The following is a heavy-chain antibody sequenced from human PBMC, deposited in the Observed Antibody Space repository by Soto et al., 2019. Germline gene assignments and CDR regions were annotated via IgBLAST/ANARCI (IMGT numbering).Heavy chain of an antibody. V-gene: IGHV4-34*01. CDR2: INHSGST. CDR1: GGSFSGYY. CDR3: ASLKRGGYYFDY. D-gene: IGHD1-1*01. J-gene: IGHJ4*02. Sequence: SETLSLTCAVYGGSFSGYYWSWIRQPPGKGLEWIGEINHSGSTNYNPSLKSRVTISVDTSKNQFSLKLSSVTAADTAVYYCASLKRGGYYFDYWGQGTLVTVSS.